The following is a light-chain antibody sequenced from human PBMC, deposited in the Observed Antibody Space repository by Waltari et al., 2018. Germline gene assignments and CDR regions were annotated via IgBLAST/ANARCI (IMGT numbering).Light chain of an antibody. V-gene: IGLV1-51*02. J-gene: IGLJ2*01. Sequence: TQPPSVSAAPGQKVTISCSGSAPSVDIRFFYWYHQFPGTTPTLLIYQHNPRPSGIPVRFSGSKPGSSATLDIPARPPRYQGASHCRFWTTRLSVLGGGTPLTVL. CDR1: APSVDIRF. CDR3: RFWTTRLSV. CDR2: QHN.